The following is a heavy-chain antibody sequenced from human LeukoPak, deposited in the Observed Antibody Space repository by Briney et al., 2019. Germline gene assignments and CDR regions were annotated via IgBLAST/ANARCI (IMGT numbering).Heavy chain of an antibody. J-gene: IGHJ3*02. CDR3: ARDRDPGYNDSSGYRRVNAFDI. D-gene: IGHD3-22*01. Sequence: GGSLRLSCAASGFTFSSYEMNWVRQAPGKGLEWVSCISTSGGTKYYADSVKGRFTISRDNAKNSLYLQMNSLRAEDTAVYYCARDRDPGYNDSSGYRRVNAFDIWGQGTMVTVSS. CDR2: ISTSGGTK. CDR1: GFTFSSYE. V-gene: IGHV3-48*03.